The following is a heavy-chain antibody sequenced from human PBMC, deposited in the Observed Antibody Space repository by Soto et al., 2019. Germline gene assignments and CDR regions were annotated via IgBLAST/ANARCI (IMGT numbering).Heavy chain of an antibody. V-gene: IGHV3-23*01. CDR3: AKGRTYFDF. Sequence: EVVLLQSGGDLVQPGGSLRLSCAASGFTFSDYAMTWVRQAPGKGLEWVSDISDGDGDTHYADSVRGRFVISRDNYKNTLFLEMNSLRAEDAAVYYCAKGRTYFDFWGQGSLVTVSS. CDR1: GFTFSDYA. CDR2: ISDGDGDT. J-gene: IGHJ4*02.